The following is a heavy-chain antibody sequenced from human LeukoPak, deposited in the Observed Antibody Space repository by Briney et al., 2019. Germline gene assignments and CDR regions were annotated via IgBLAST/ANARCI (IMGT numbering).Heavy chain of an antibody. Sequence: KAGGSLRLSCAASGFTFSRYSMSWVRQAPGKGLEWVASISSTSTFIYSADSVKGRFTIPRDTAKNSLSLQMNSLRAEDTAIYYCARDYFDSSDYPQTYYYYYMDVWGKGTTVTVSS. CDR3: ARDYFDSSDYPQTYYYYYMDV. V-gene: IGHV3-21*01. CDR1: GFTFSRYS. J-gene: IGHJ6*03. CDR2: ISSTSTFI. D-gene: IGHD3-22*01.